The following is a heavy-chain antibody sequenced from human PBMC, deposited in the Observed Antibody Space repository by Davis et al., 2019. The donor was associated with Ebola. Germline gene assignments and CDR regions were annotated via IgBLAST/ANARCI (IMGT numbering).Heavy chain of an antibody. CDR1: GYTFTTYG. V-gene: IGHV1-18*01. CDR3: ARVVRGDYYLDH. CDR2: ISPYNGNT. D-gene: IGHD2-21*02. Sequence: AASVKVSCKASGYTFTTYGINWVRQAPGQGLEWMGWISPYNGNTNYAQKLQGRVTMTTDTSTSTAYMELRSLRSDDTAVYYCARVVRGDYYLDHWGQGTPVTVSS. J-gene: IGHJ4*02.